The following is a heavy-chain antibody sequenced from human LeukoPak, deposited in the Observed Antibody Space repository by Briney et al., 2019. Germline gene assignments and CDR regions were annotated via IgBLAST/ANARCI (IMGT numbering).Heavy chain of an antibody. Sequence: SETLSLTCTVSAVSISSYYWSWLRQPPGKGRMGGGYIYYSWSTNYSPSLRGRATISVDTSKNQFSLKVSSVPAAGTAVYYCASQGGYYSAFEIWGQGTMVTVSS. J-gene: IGHJ3*02. CDR2: IYYSWST. CDR1: AVSISSYY. V-gene: IGHV4-59*08. CDR3: ASQGGYYSAFEI. D-gene: IGHD3-22*01.